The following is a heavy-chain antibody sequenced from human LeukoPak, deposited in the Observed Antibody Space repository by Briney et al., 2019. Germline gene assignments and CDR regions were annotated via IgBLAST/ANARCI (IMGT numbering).Heavy chain of an antibody. CDR1: GYTFTGYY. V-gene: IGHV1-2*02. CDR2: INPNSGGT. Sequence: ASVKVSCKASGYTFTGYYMHWVRQAPGQGLEWMGWINPNSGGTNYAQKFQGRVTMTRDTSISTAYMELSRLRSDDTAVYYCARDRAAGPTLFDYWGQGTLVTVSS. CDR3: ARDRAAGPTLFDY. D-gene: IGHD6-13*01. J-gene: IGHJ4*02.